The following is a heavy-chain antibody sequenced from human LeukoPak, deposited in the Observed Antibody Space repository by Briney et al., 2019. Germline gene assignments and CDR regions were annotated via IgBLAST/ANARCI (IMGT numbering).Heavy chain of an antibody. Sequence: ASVKVSCKASGYTFTDYYINWVPQAPGQGLEWIGWITPHSGDTNYAQKFQDSVTMTRDTSISTAYIELNLLRSDDTAVFYCARGDYYGSPKVVAAWGQGTLVTVSS. J-gene: IGHJ5*02. CDR2: ITPHSGDT. D-gene: IGHD3-10*01. CDR3: ARGDYYGSPKVVAA. V-gene: IGHV1-2*02. CDR1: GYTFTDYY.